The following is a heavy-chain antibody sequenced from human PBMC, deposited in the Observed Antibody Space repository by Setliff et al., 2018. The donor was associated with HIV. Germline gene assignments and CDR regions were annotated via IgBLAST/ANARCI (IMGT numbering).Heavy chain of an antibody. CDR1: GGSISSTSYY. CDR2: IYFSGST. V-gene: IGHV4-39*01. D-gene: IGHD3-10*01. CDR3: ARLNGSGSP. Sequence: SETLSLTCTVSGGSISSTSYYWGWIRQPPGKDLEWIGSIYFSGSTYYNPSLKSRVSMSVDTSKNKFSLKLSSVTAADTAVYYCARLNGSGSPWGQGTLVTVSS. J-gene: IGHJ5*02.